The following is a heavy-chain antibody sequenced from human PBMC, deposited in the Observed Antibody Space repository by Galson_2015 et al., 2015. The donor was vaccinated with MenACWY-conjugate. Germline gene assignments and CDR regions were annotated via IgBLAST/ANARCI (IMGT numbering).Heavy chain of an antibody. D-gene: IGHD2-15*01. CDR1: GCTFSNYY. CDR3: ATTISCSGGSCYWLFDY. CDR2: INPGDGST. J-gene: IGHJ4*02. V-gene: IGHV1-46*01. Sequence: SVKVSCKASGCTFSNYYMHWVRQAPGQGLEWMGIINPGDGSTYYTQRFQGRVTVTRDTSTSTVYMELRSLRSEDTAIYYCATTISCSGGSCYWLFDYWGQGTLVTVSS.